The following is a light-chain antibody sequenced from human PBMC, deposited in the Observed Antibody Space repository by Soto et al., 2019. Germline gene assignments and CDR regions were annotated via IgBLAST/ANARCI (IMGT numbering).Light chain of an antibody. CDR2: DTS. V-gene: IGKV1D-12*01. CDR1: QGIDTW. Sequence: DIQMTQSPSSVSASVGDRVTITCRASQGIDTWLAWFQQKPGEAPKLLVYDTSTLQSGVPSRFSGSRSGTAFTLTISSLQPEDFATYYCQQANSFPFTFGPGTKVDI. CDR3: QQANSFPFT. J-gene: IGKJ3*01.